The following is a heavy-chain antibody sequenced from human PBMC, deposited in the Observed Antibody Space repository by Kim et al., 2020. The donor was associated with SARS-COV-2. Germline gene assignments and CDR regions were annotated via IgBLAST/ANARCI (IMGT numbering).Heavy chain of an antibody. Sequence: ASVKVSCKASGYTFTSYDINWVRQATGQGLEWMGWMNPNSGNTGYAQKFQGRVTMTRNTSISTAYMELSSLRSEDTAVYYCARVLFGELRRGNWFDPWGQGTLVTVSS. CDR2: MNPNSGNT. V-gene: IGHV1-8*01. D-gene: IGHD3-10*02. J-gene: IGHJ5*02. CDR1: GYTFTSYD. CDR3: ARVLFGELRRGNWFDP.